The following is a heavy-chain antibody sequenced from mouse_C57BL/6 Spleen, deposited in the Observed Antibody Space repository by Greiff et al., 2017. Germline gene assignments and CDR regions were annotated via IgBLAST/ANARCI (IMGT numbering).Heavy chain of an antibody. CDR1: GYAFSSSW. V-gene: IGHV1-82*01. J-gene: IGHJ2*01. Sequence: VKLVESGPELVKPGASVKISCKASGYAFSSSWMNWVKQRPGKGLEWIGRIYPGDGDTNYNGKFKGKATLTADKSSSTAYMQLSSLTSEDSAVYFCARQRSSGYPHFDYWGQGTTLTVSS. CDR3: ARQRSSGYPHFDY. CDR2: IYPGDGDT. D-gene: IGHD3-2*02.